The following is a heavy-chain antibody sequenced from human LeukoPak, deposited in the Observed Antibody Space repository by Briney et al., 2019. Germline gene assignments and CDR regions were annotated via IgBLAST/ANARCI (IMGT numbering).Heavy chain of an antibody. D-gene: IGHD3-22*01. CDR3: ARVRSYDSSVGYAFDI. Sequence: GGSLRLSCAASGFTFSSYAMSWVRQAPGKGLEWVSAISGSGGSTYYADSVKGRFTISRDNAKNSLYLQMNSLRAEDTAVYYCARVRSYDSSVGYAFDIWGQGTMVTVSS. V-gene: IGHV3-23*01. CDR1: GFTFSSYA. CDR2: ISGSGGST. J-gene: IGHJ3*02.